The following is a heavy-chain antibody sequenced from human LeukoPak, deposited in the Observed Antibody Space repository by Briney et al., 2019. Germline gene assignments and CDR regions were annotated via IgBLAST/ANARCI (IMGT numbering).Heavy chain of an antibody. J-gene: IGHJ6*02. D-gene: IGHD4-17*01. Sequence: GGSLRLSCAASGFTFSSYEMNWVRQAPGKGLEWVSYISSSGSTIYYADSVKGRFTISRDNAENSLYLQMNSLRAEDTAVYYCARESRDYGDYPPLPYGMDVWGQGTTVTVSS. CDR1: GFTFSSYE. CDR2: ISSSGSTI. CDR3: ARESRDYGDYPPLPYGMDV. V-gene: IGHV3-48*03.